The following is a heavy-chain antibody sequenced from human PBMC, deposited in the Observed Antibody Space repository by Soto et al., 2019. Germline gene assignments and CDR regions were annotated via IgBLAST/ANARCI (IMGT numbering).Heavy chain of an antibody. CDR3: ARECQVGSSFPYENYYYYYMDV. CDR2: VNPNSGNT. J-gene: IGHJ6*03. Sequence: ASVKVSCKASGYAFTSYDINWVRQATGQGLEWMGWVNPNSGNTGYTQQFQDRVTMTRSTSISTVYMELSRLTSDDTAVYYCARECQVGSSFPYENYYYYYMDVWGKGTTVTVSS. D-gene: IGHD6-6*01. V-gene: IGHV1-8*01. CDR1: GYAFTSYD.